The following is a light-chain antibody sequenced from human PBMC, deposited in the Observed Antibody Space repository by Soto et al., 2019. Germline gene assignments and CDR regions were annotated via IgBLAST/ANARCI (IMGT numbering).Light chain of an antibody. CDR1: QRISTY. CDR3: QQSYTTSIT. J-gene: IGKJ5*01. V-gene: IGKV1-39*01. Sequence: DIQMTQSPSSLSASVGDRVTITCRASQRISTYLNWYQQKPGKAPKLLIYGASTLQGGVPSRFSGSGSGTDFTLTISSLQPEDFATYYCQQSYTTSITFGKGTRLEIK. CDR2: GAS.